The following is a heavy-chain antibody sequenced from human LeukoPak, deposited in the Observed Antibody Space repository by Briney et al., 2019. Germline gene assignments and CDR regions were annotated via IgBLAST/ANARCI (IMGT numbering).Heavy chain of an antibody. CDR3: ARIGYSYGSIDY. CDR2: IYYSGST. J-gene: IGHJ4*02. Sequence: SSETLSLTCSVSGGSISSSDYYGGWIRQPPGKGLEWIGTIYYSGSTYCNPSLKSRVTIPVDTSKKQCSLKLSSVTAADTAVYYCARIGYSYGSIDYWGQGTLVTVSS. D-gene: IGHD5-18*01. CDR1: GGSISSSDYY. V-gene: IGHV4-39*01.